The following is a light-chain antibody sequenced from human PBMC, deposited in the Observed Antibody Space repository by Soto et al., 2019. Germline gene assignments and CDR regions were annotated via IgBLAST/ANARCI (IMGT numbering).Light chain of an antibody. CDR3: CSFAGSTAYL. J-gene: IGLJ1*01. Sequence: QSVLTQPASVSGSPGQSITISCTGTSSDVGTYKPVSWYQQYPGKAPKVIIYDDTKRPSGVSSRSSGSKSGNTASLTISGLQAEDEADYYCCSFAGSTAYLFGTGTKVTVL. V-gene: IGLV2-23*01. CDR2: DDT. CDR1: SSDVGTYKP.